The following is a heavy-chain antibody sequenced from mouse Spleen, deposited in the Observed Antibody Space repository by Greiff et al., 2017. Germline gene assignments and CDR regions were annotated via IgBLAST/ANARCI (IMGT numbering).Heavy chain of an antibody. Sequence: EVMLVESGGGLVKLGGSLKLSCAASGFTFSSYAMSWVRQTPEKRLEWVATISSGGGNTYYPDSVKGRFTISRDNAKNTLYLQMSSLKSEDTAMYYCARRRTMINWYFDVWGAGTTVTVSS. V-gene: IGHV5-9*01. J-gene: IGHJ1*01. CDR1: GFTFSSYA. CDR2: ISSGGGNT. D-gene: IGHD2-4*01. CDR3: ARRRTMINWYFDV.